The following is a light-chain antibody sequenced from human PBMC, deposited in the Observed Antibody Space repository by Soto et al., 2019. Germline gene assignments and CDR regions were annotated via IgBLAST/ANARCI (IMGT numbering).Light chain of an antibody. CDR1: QSISCY. V-gene: IGKV1-39*01. J-gene: IGKJ1*01. CDR3: QQSYTTPRT. CDR2: AAS. Sequence: DIEMTQSPSSLSASVGDRVTITCRASQSISCYLNWYQQKPGNAPNLLIYAASTLQSGVPSRFSAYGSETDFTLTISNLQAEDFATYYCQQSYTTPRTFGQGTKVEV.